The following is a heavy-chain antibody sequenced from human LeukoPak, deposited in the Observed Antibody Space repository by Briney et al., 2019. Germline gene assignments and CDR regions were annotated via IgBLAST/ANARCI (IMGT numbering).Heavy chain of an antibody. Sequence: GGSLRLSCVASDFNVNINYMSWVRQAPGKGLEWVANIKQDGSEKHYVDSVKGRFTISRDNAKNSLYLQMNSLRAEDTAVYYCARAGTYYYYGMDVWGQGTTVTVSS. CDR2: IKQDGSEK. D-gene: IGHD1-26*01. CDR1: DFNVNINY. J-gene: IGHJ6*02. CDR3: ARAGTYYYYGMDV. V-gene: IGHV3-7*01.